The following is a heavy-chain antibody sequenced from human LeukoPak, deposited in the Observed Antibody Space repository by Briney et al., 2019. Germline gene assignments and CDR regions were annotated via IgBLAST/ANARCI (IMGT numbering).Heavy chain of an antibody. CDR3: ARDPYSGSFFGYYYGMDV. J-gene: IGHJ6*02. CDR2: IWYDGSNK. Sequence: GGSLRLSCAASGFTFSSYGMHWVRQAPGKGLEWVAVIWYDGSNKYYADSVKGRFTISRDNSKNTLYLQMNSLRVEDTAVYYCARDPYSGSFFGYYYGMDVWGQGTTVTVSS. CDR1: GFTFSSYG. V-gene: IGHV3-33*08. D-gene: IGHD1-26*01.